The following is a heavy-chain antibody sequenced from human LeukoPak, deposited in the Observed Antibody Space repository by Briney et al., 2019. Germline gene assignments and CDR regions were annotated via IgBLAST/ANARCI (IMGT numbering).Heavy chain of an antibody. CDR2: IYWDEDK. Sequence: SGPTLVKPTQTLTLTCTFSGFSLSTSGEGVGWIRQPPGKAPEGLALIYWDEDKRYSPSLKSRLTITKATSKHEVVLTMTNMDPVDTATYYCVHLYYYDTSGSKQIDYWGQGTLVTVSS. CDR1: GFSLSTSGEG. D-gene: IGHD3-22*01. CDR3: VHLYYYDTSGSKQIDY. J-gene: IGHJ4*02. V-gene: IGHV2-5*02.